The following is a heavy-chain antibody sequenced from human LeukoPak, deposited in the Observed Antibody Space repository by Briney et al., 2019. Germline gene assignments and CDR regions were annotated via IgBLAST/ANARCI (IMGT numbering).Heavy chain of an antibody. Sequence: GGSLRLSCAASGFTFSSYWMSWVRQAPGKGLEWVANIKQDGSEKYDVDSVKGRFTISRDNAKNSLYLQMNSLRAEDTAVYYCARDGGSSGSYLDEQAFDIWGQGTMVTVSS. D-gene: IGHD1-26*01. J-gene: IGHJ3*02. CDR2: IKQDGSEK. V-gene: IGHV3-7*01. CDR1: GFTFSSYW. CDR3: ARDGGSSGSYLDEQAFDI.